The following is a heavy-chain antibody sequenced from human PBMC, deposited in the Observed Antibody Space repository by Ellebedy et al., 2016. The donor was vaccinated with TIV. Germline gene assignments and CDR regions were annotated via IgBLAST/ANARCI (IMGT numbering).Heavy chain of an antibody. D-gene: IGHD4-23*01. V-gene: IGHV3-23*01. Sequence: PGGSLRLSCAASGLTFSSHAMSWVRQAPGKGLEWVSSISGSGDNTYYADSVKGRFTISRDNSKNTLSLQMNSLRAEDTAVYYCARSPVGVGPAFDTWGQGTIVTVSS. J-gene: IGHJ3*02. CDR2: ISGSGDNT. CDR1: GLTFSSHA. CDR3: ARSPVGVGPAFDT.